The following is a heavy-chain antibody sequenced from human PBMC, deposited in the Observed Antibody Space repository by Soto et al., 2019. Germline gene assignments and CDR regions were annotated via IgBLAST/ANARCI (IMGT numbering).Heavy chain of an antibody. J-gene: IGHJ6*02. D-gene: IGHD6-13*01. Sequence: GSLRLSCAASGFTFSSYWMHWVRQVPGKGLVWISRISFDETRTDYADSVKGRFTISRDNAKDTLYLQMNSLRAEDTAVYYCARGGAATPYGMGVWGQGTTVTVSS. CDR1: GFTFSSYW. CDR3: ARGGAATPYGMGV. V-gene: IGHV3-74*01. CDR2: ISFDETRT.